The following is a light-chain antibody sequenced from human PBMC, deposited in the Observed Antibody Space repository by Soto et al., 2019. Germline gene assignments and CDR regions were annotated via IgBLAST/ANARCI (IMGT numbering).Light chain of an antibody. CDR3: QQYHIYPST. J-gene: IGKJ2*01. CDR2: AAS. V-gene: IGKV1-8*01. CDR1: QDISSY. Sequence: AIRMTQSPSSLSASTGDRVTITCRASQDISSYLAWYQQEPGKAPKLLIYAASTLQSGFPSRFGGSGSGTDFTLTISCLQSEDFATYYCQQYHIYPSTFGQGTKLEIK.